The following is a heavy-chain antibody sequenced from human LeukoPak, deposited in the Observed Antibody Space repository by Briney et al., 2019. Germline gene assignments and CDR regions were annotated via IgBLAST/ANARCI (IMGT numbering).Heavy chain of an antibody. Sequence: ASVKVSCKASGGTFSSYAISWVRQAPGQGLEWMGRIIPIFGTANYAQKFQGRVTITADKSTSTAYMELSSLRSEDTAVYYCARVAQHGTAGDRGVMPYDYWGQGTLVTTSS. CDR2: IIPIFGTA. V-gene: IGHV1-69*06. J-gene: IGHJ4*02. CDR1: GGTFSSYA. CDR3: ARVAQHGTAGDRGVMPYDY. D-gene: IGHD3-10*01.